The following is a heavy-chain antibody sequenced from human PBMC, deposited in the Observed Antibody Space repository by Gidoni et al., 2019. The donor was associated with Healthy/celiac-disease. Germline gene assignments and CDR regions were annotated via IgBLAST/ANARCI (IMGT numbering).Heavy chain of an antibody. Sequence: QVQLVESGGGVVQPGRSLRLSCAASGFTFSSDGMHWVLQAPGKGLEWVAGIWYDGSNKYYADSVKGRFTIARDNSKNTLYLQMNSLRAEDTAVYYCARGAAAQGYYYGMDVWGQGTTVTVSS. CDR2: IWYDGSNK. J-gene: IGHJ6*02. D-gene: IGHD6-13*01. V-gene: IGHV3-33*01. CDR3: ARGAAAQGYYYGMDV. CDR1: GFTFSSDG.